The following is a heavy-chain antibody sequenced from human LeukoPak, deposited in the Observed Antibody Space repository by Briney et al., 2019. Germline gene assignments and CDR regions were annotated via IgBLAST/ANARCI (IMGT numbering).Heavy chain of an antibody. V-gene: IGHV1-69*06. Sequence: GASVKVSCKASGGTFSSYAISWVRQAPGQGLEWMGGIIPIFGTANYAQKFQGRVTITADKSTSTAYMELSSLRSEDTAVYYCARDRLRCSGGSCYPGSAFDYWGQGTLVTVSS. CDR3: ARDRLRCSGGSCYPGSAFDY. D-gene: IGHD2-15*01. CDR2: IIPIFGTA. CDR1: GGTFSSYA. J-gene: IGHJ4*02.